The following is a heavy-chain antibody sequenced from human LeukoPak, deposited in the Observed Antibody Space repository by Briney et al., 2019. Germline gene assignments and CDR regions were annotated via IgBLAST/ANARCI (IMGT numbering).Heavy chain of an antibody. Sequence: SETLSLTCAVSGYSISSGYYWGWIRQPPGKGLEWIGSIFHSGSTYYNPSLKSRVTLSTDTSKNHFSLKLSSVTAADTAMYYCARRNGYYFDYWGQGTLVTVSS. CDR2: IFHSGST. CDR3: ARRNGYYFDY. CDR1: GYSISSGYY. V-gene: IGHV4-38-2*01. D-gene: IGHD3-22*01. J-gene: IGHJ4*02.